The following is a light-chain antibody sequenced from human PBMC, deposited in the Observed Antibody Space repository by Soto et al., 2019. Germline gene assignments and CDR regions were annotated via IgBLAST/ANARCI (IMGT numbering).Light chain of an antibody. CDR2: DAS. V-gene: IGKV1-5*01. Sequence: DIQMTQSPSTLSASVGDRVTISCRASQSISSWLAWYQQKPGKAPKLLIYDASSWESGVPARFSGSGSGTEFTLTISRLEPEDFAVYYCQQYGSSGTFGQGTKVDI. CDR1: QSISSW. CDR3: QQYGSSGT. J-gene: IGKJ1*01.